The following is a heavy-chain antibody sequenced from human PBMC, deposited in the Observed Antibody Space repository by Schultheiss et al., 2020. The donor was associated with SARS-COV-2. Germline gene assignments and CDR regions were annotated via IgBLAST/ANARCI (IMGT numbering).Heavy chain of an antibody. Sequence: GGSLRLSCAASGFIFNSHALSWVRQAPGKGLEWGSTISGSGPNTYYVDSLKGRFTISRDHSKNIMYLQLNSLRAEDTAVYYCARERWELVVADYKYYGTDVWCQGTAVTVSS. J-gene: IGHJ6*02. CDR1: GFIFNSHA. V-gene: IGHV3-23*01. D-gene: IGHD1-26*01. CDR2: ISGSGPNT. CDR3: ARERWELVVADYKYYGTDV.